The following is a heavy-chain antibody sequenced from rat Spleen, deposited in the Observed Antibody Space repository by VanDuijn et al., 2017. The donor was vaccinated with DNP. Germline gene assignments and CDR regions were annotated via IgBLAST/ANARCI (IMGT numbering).Heavy chain of an antibody. Sequence: EVQLVESGGGLVQPGRSRRLSCAASGFTFSDYYMAWVRQAPTKGLEWVAYIGSDGYAPYYGDSVKGRFTISRDNAKSTLYLQMNSLRSEDMATYYCIRWNSGHFDYWGQGVMVTVSS. V-gene: IGHV5-22*01. CDR1: GFTFSDYY. CDR3: IRWNSGHFDY. CDR2: IGSDGYAP. D-gene: IGHD4-3*01. J-gene: IGHJ2*01.